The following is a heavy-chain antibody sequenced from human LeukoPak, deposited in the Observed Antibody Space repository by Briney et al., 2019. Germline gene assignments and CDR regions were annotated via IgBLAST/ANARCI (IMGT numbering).Heavy chain of an antibody. CDR2: ISSSSSYI. D-gene: IGHD1-1*01. Sequence: GGSLRLSCAASGFTFSSYSMNWVRQAPGKGLEWVSSISSSSSYIYYADSVKGRFTISRDNAKNSLYLQMNSLRAEDTAVYYCASSTQTGTTGFDYFDYWGQGTLVTVSS. CDR3: ASSTQTGTTGFDYFDY. CDR1: GFTFSSYS. J-gene: IGHJ4*02. V-gene: IGHV3-21*01.